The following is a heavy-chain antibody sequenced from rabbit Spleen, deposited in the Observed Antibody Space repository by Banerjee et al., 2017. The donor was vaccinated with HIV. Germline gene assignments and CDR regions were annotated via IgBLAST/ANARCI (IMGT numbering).Heavy chain of an antibody. V-gene: IGHV1S45*01. Sequence: QEQLEESGGGLVKPGGTLTLTCKASGIDFSTYSYMCWVRQAPGKGLEWIACICAGISDSTYYASWAKGRFTISETSSTTVTLQMTSLTAADTATYFCARGEHFSVGFSAFAIYLDLWGPGTLVTVS. J-gene: IGHJ4*01. D-gene: IGHD6-1*01. CDR1: GIDFSTYSY. CDR2: ICAGISDST. CDR3: ARGEHFSVGFSAFAIYLDL.